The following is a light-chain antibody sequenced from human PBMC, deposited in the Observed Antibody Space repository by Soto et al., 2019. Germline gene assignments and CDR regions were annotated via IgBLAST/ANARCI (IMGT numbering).Light chain of an antibody. CDR2: HDD. V-gene: IGLV1-36*01. CDR1: RSNVGNNG. CDR3: AAWDDSLNGPV. Sequence: QSVLTQPPSVSEAPRQRVTISCSGSRSNVGNNGVIWYQQLPGRAPTVLIFHDDMKPSGVSDRFSGSKSGTSASLAISGLQSEDEAHYYCAAWDDSLNGPVFGGGTKLTVL. J-gene: IGLJ3*02.